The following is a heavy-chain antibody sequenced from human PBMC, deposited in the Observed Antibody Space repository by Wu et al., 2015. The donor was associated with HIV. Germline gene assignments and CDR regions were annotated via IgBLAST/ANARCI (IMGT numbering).Heavy chain of an antibody. J-gene: IGHJ4*02. Sequence: QVQLVQSGAEVKKPGASVKVSCKASGYTFTGYYMHWVRQAPGQGLEWMGWINPNSGGTNYAQKFQGRVTMTRDTSISTAYMELSRLRSDDTAVYYCARVSTYCGGDCRPFDYWGQGTLVTVSS. CDR2: INPNSGGT. CDR1: GYTFTGYY. V-gene: IGHV1-2*02. D-gene: IGHD2-21*02. CDR3: ARVSTYCGGDCRPFDY.